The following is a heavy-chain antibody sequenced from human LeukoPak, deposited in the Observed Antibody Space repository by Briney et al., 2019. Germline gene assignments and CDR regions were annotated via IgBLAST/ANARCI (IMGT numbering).Heavy chain of an antibody. J-gene: IGHJ4*02. CDR3: AREIGQFDY. CDR1: GSTFNTFA. D-gene: IGHD3-10*01. CDR2: ISGIGDTS. Sequence: AGSLRLSCPLSGSTFNTFAMTWVRQAPGKGLEWVSVISGIGDTSYYADSVRGRFTIFRDNSKDTLFLQMNSLRAEDTAVYYCAREIGQFDYWGQGTLVTVSS. V-gene: IGHV3-23*01.